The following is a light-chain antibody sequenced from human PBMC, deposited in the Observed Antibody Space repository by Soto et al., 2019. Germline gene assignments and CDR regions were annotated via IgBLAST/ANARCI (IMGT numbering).Light chain of an antibody. CDR3: QQYGSSPWT. Sequence: EIVLTQSPGTLSLSPGERATLSCRASQSVNSRYLAWYQQKPGQDPRPLIYGASSRAIGIPDRFSGSGSGTDFTLTISRLEPEDFAVYYFQQYGSSPWTFGQGTKVEIK. V-gene: IGKV3-20*01. J-gene: IGKJ1*01. CDR2: GAS. CDR1: QSVNSRY.